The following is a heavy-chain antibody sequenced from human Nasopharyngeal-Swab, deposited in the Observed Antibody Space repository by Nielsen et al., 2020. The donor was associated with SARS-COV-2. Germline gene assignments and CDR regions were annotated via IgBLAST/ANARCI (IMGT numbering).Heavy chain of an antibody. J-gene: IGHJ4*02. V-gene: IGHV3-73*01. Sequence: GESLKISCAASGFTFNAHYMDWVRQASGKGLEWVGRVRSKGNNYATAYSASVKGRFIIFRDDPTNTAYLQMNSLKTEDTAMYYCTRCGGGCYSGRDYWGQGTLVTVSS. CDR2: VRSKGNNYAT. CDR3: TRCGGGCYSGRDY. D-gene: IGHD2-15*01. CDR1: GFTFNAHY.